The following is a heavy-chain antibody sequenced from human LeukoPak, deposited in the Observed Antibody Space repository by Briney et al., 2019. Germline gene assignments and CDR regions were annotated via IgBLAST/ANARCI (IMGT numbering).Heavy chain of an antibody. V-gene: IGHV4-39*07. Sequence: SETLSLTCTVSGGSISSSSYYWGWIRQPPGKGLEWIGRIYYSGSTYYNPSLKSRVTISVDTAKNQFSLKLSSVTAADTAVYYCARSGPAVYYYDSSGYSWGPKYDAFDIWGQGTMVTVSS. CDR3: ARSGPAVYYYDSSGYSWGPKYDAFDI. D-gene: IGHD3-22*01. J-gene: IGHJ3*02. CDR1: GGSISSSSYY. CDR2: IYYSGST.